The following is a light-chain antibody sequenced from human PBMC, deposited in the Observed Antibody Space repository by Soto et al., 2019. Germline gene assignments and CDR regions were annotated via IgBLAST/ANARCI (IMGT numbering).Light chain of an antibody. Sequence: EIVLTQSPATLSLSPGERATLSCRASQSVSSDLAWYQQKPGQAPRLLIYDASNRATGIPARFSGSGSGTDCTLTISSLEPEDVAVYYCQQRSNWPLTFGGGTKVEIK. CDR2: DAS. J-gene: IGKJ4*01. CDR3: QQRSNWPLT. CDR1: QSVSSD. V-gene: IGKV3-11*01.